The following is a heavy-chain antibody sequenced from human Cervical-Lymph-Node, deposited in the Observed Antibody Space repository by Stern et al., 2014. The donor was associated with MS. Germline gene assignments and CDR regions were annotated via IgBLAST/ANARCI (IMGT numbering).Heavy chain of an antibody. D-gene: IGHD3-9*01. CDR3: ARALRYFDHTNWFDP. Sequence: QLQLQESGPGLVKPSETLSLTCTVSGGSISSYYWSWIRQPPGKGLEWIGYIYYSGSTNYNPSLKSRVTISVDTSKNQFSLKLSSVTAADTAVYYCARALRYFDHTNWFDPWGQGTLVTVSS. J-gene: IGHJ5*02. CDR2: IYYSGST. CDR1: GGSISSYY. V-gene: IGHV4-59*01.